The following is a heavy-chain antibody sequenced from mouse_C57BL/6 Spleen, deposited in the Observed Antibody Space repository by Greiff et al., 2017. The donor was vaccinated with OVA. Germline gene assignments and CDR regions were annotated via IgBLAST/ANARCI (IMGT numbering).Heavy chain of an antibody. V-gene: IGHV1-26*01. CDR2: INPNNGGT. Sequence: EVQLQPSGPELVKPGASVKISCKASGYPFTDYYMNWVKQSHGKSLEWIGDINPNNGGTSSNQKFQGKTTLTVDKSSSTAYMELRSLTSEDSAVYYCAPYDYDGNWYFDVWGTGTTVTVSS. CDR1: GYPFTDYY. CDR3: APYDYDGNWYFDV. J-gene: IGHJ1*03. D-gene: IGHD2-4*01.